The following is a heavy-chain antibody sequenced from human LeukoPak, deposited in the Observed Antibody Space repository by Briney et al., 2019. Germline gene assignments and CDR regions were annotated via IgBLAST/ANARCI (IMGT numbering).Heavy chain of an antibody. J-gene: IGHJ5*02. CDR1: GGSISSSSYY. CDR2: IYYSGSA. D-gene: IGHD4-11*01. Sequence: SETLSLTCAVSGGSISSSSYYWGWIRQPPGKGLEWIGSIYYSGSAYYIPSLKSRVTISVDTSKNQFSLKLTSVTAADTAVYYCARQTYTPRNWFDPWGQGTLVTVSS. CDR3: ARQTYTPRNWFDP. V-gene: IGHV4-39*07.